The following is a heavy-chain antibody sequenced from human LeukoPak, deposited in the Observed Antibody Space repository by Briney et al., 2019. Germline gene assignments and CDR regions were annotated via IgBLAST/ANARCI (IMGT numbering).Heavy chain of an antibody. CDR2: ISAYNGNT. D-gene: IGHD2-2*01. CDR1: GYTFTSYG. Sequence: ASVKVSCKASGYTFTSYGISWVRQAPGQGLEWMGCISAYNGNTNYAQKLQGRVTMTTDTSTSTAYMELRSLRSDDTAVYYCAREYYCSSTSCTYYYYYGMDVWGQGTTVTVSS. J-gene: IGHJ6*02. V-gene: IGHV1-18*01. CDR3: AREYYCSSTSCTYYYYYGMDV.